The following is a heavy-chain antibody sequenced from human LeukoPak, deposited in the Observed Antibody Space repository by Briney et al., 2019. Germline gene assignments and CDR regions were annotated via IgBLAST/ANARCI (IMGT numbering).Heavy chain of an antibody. CDR3: AREVYGLDY. J-gene: IGHJ4*02. Sequence: GGSLRLSCAASGFTFSTYGMSWVRQAPGKGLEWVANIKQDGSEKYYVDSVKGRFTISRDNAKNSLYLQMNSLRAEDTAVYYCAREVYGLDYWGQGTLVTVSS. CDR1: GFTFSTYG. V-gene: IGHV3-7*01. D-gene: IGHD6-6*01. CDR2: IKQDGSEK.